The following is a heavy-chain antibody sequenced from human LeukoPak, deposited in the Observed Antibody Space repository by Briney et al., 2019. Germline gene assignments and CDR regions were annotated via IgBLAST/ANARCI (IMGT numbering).Heavy chain of an antibody. CDR2: ISAYNGNT. CDR1: GYTFTSYG. CDR3: ARGYGDNYYYGVDV. J-gene: IGHJ6*02. D-gene: IGHD4-17*01. Sequence: GASVEVSCKASGYTFTSYGISWVRQAPGQGLEWMGWISAYNGNTNYAQKLQGRVTMTRNTSISTAYMELSSLRSEDTAVYYCARGYGDNYYYGVDVWGQGTTATVSS. V-gene: IGHV1-18*01.